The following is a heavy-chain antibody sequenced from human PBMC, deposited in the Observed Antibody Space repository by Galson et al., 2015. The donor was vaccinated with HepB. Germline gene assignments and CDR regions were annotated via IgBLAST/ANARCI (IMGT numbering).Heavy chain of an antibody. Sequence: SVKVSCKASGYTFTSYYMHWVRQAPGQGLEWMGIINPSGGSTSYAQKFQGRVTMTRDTSTSTVYMELSSLRSEDTAVYYCARAGYYDSSGYSHPYAFDIWGQGTMVTVSS. CDR1: GYTFTSYY. V-gene: IGHV1-46*01. CDR3: ARAGYYDSSGYSHPYAFDI. CDR2: INPSGGST. D-gene: IGHD3-22*01. J-gene: IGHJ3*02.